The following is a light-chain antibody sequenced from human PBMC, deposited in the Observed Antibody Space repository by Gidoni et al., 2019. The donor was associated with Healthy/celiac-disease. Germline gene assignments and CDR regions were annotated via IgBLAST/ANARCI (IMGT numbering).Light chain of an antibody. CDR2: EGS. V-gene: IGLV2-23*01. Sequence: QSALTQPASVSGSPRQSIPISCTGTSSDVGSYNLVSWYQQHPGKAPKLMIYEGSKRPSGVSNRFSGSKSGNTASLTISGLQAEDEADYYCCSYAGSSTWVFGGGTKLTVL. CDR3: CSYAGSSTWV. J-gene: IGLJ3*02. CDR1: SSDVGSYNL.